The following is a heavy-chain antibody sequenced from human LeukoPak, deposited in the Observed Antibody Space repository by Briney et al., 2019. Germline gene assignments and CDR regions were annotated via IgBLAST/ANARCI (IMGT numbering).Heavy chain of an antibody. CDR2: INHSGST. CDR1: GGSFSGYY. Sequence: SETLSLTCAVYGGSFSGYYWSWIRQPPGKGLEWIGEINHSGSTNYNPSLKSRVTMSVDTSKNQFSLKLSSVTAADTAVYYCARLLKNWGQGTLVTVSA. V-gene: IGHV4-34*01. CDR3: ARLLKN. J-gene: IGHJ4*02. D-gene: IGHD2-15*01.